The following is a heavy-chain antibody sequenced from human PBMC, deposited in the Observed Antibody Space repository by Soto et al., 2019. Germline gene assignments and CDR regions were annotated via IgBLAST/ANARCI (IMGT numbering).Heavy chain of an antibody. D-gene: IGHD2-2*01. V-gene: IGHV1-69*13. CDR3: ARVGRICSSTSCHYYGMDV. Sequence: ASVKVSCKASGGTFSSYAISWVRQAPGQGLEWMGGIIPIFGTANYAQKFQGRVTITADESTSTAYMELSSLRSEDTAVYYCARVGRICSSTSCHYYGMDVWGQGTKVTVSS. CDR2: IIPIFGTA. CDR1: GGTFSSYA. J-gene: IGHJ6*02.